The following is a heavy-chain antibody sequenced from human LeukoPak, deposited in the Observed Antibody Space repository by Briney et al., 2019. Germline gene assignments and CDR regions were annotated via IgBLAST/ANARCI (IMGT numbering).Heavy chain of an antibody. D-gene: IGHD5-18*01. CDR3: AREKYRHYFDD. CDR1: GGSISSYY. J-gene: IGHJ4*02. Sequence: PSETLSLTCTVSGGSISSYYWSWIRQPPGKGLEWIGYIYYSGSTNYNPSLKSRVTISVDTSKNQFSLKLSSVTAADTAVYYCAREKYRHYFDDWGQGTLVTVSS. V-gene: IGHV4-59*01. CDR2: IYYSGST.